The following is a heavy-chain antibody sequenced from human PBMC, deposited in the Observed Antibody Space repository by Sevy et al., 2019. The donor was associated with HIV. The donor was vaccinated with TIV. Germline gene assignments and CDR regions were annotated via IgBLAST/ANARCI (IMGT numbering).Heavy chain of an antibody. J-gene: IGHJ6*02. V-gene: IGHV1-69*13. CDR1: GGTFRQFP. CDR3: ARGDKTLVRNKFPPIYHYDLDV. Sequence: ASVKVSCKASGGTFRQFPISWVRQAPGQGLEWMGGIIPIFATVNYAEKFQGRVTITAEESTGTGYMELSSLRSEDTAIVVCARGDKTLVRNKFPPIYHYDLDVWGQGTTVTVSS. D-gene: IGHD5-18*01. CDR2: IIPIFATV.